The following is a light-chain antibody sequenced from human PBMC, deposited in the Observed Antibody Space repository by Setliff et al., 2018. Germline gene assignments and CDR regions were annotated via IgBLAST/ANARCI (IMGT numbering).Light chain of an antibody. V-gene: IGLV2-23*02. J-gene: IGLJ1*01. CDR2: DVT. CDR3: CSYAGSSTDV. CDR1: SSDVGGYNY. Sequence: LTQPASVSGSPGQSITISCTGTSSDVGGYNYVSWYQQHPGKAPKLMIYDVTKWPSGVSNRFSGSKSGNTASLTISGLQAEDEADYYCCSYAGSSTDVFGTGTKVTVL.